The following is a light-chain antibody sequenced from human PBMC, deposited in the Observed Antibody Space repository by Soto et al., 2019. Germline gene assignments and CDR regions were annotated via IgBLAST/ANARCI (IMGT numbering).Light chain of an antibody. CDR3: QQYHNWPPMT. CDR2: AAS. Sequence: EVVMTQSPATLSLSPGERATLSCRASQSVSFNLAWYQQRPGQAPTLLIYAASSRVAGVPARFSGSGSGTEFTLTISSLQSEDFAVYFCQQYHNWPPMTFGQGTRLEI. V-gene: IGKV3-15*01. J-gene: IGKJ2*01. CDR1: QSVSFN.